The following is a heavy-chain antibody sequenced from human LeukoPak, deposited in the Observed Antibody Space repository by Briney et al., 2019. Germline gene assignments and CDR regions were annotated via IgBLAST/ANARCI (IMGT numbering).Heavy chain of an antibody. CDR2: IYTGGST. CDR3: ARENIVDTAMVTDY. Sequence: SETLSLTCTVSGGSISSYYWSWIRQPAGKGLEWIGRIYTGGSTNYNPSLKSRVTMSVDTSKNQFSLKLSSVTAADTAVYYCARENIVDTAMVTDYWGQGTLVTVSS. CDR1: GGSISSYY. J-gene: IGHJ4*02. V-gene: IGHV4-4*07. D-gene: IGHD5-18*01.